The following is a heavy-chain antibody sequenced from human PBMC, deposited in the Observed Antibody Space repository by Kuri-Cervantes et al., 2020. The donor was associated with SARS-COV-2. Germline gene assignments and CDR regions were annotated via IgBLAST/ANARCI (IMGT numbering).Heavy chain of an antibody. V-gene: IGHV3-53*01. CDR2: TYSGGST. CDR1: GFTVSSNY. D-gene: IGHD1-26*01. Sequence: GGSLRLSCAASGFTVSSNYMSWVRQAPGKGLEWVSVTYSGGSTYYADSVKGRFTISRDNSKNTLYLQMNSLRAEDTAVYYCAREMKEGAVMGAFDIWGQGTMVTVSS. CDR3: AREMKEGAVMGAFDI. J-gene: IGHJ3*02.